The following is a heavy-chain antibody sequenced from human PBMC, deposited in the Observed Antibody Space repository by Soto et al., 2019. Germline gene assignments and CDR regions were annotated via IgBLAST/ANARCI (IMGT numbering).Heavy chain of an antibody. V-gene: IGHV1-69*12. CDR2: IIPIFGTA. Sequence: QVQLVQSGAEVKKPGSSVKVSCKASGGTFSSYAISWVRQAPGQGLEWMGGIIPIFGTANYAQKFQGRVXIXAXVSTSTAYMELSSLRSEDTAVYYCARAPPQEPLSRIWGQGTMVTVSS. D-gene: IGHD1-1*01. J-gene: IGHJ3*02. CDR1: GGTFSSYA. CDR3: ARAPPQEPLSRI.